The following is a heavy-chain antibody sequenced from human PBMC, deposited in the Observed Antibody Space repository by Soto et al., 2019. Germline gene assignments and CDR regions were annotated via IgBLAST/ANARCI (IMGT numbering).Heavy chain of an antibody. J-gene: IGHJ5*02. CDR1: GFTFSTVA. CDR2: ISGSGGST. V-gene: IGHV3-23*01. D-gene: IGHD6-19*01. Sequence: VESLILSYGTSGFTFSTVAMSWVRQAPGKGLEWVSAISGSGGSTYYADSVKGRFTISRDNSKNTLYLQMNSLRAEDTAVYYCAKNPGQWLVWSVWFDP. CDR3: AKNPGQWLVWSVWFDP.